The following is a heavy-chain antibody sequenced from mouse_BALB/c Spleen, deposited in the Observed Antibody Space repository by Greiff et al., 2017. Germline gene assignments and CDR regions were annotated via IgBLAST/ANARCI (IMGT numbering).Heavy chain of an antibody. CDR2: ISYDGSN. V-gene: IGHV3-6*02. J-gene: IGHJ4*01. Sequence: DVKLQESGPGLVKPSQSLSLTCSVTGYSITSGYYWNWIRQFPGNKLEWMGYISYDGSNNYNPSLKNRISITRDTSKNQFFLKLNSVTTEDTATYYCAREGTPDYWGQGTSVTVSS. CDR3: AREGTPDY. D-gene: IGHD3-3*01. CDR1: GYSITSGYY.